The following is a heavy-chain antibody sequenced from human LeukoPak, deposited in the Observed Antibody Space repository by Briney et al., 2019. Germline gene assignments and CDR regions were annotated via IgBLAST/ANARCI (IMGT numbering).Heavy chain of an antibody. V-gene: IGHV3-33*06. J-gene: IGHJ4*02. CDR2: IWYDGSNK. D-gene: IGHD2-8*01. Sequence: GGSLRLSCAASGFTFSSYGMHWVRQAPGKGLEWVAVIWYDGSNKYYADSVKGRFTISRDNSKNTLYLQMNSLRAEDTAVYYCAKPGGYCTNGVCYTGYFDYWGQGTLVAVSS. CDR1: GFTFSSYG. CDR3: AKPGGYCTNGVCYTGYFDY.